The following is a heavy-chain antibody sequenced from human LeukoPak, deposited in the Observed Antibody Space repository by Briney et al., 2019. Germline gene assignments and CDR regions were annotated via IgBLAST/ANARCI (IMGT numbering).Heavy chain of an antibody. Sequence: SETLPLTCAVYGGSFSNYYWNWIRQTPGKGLEWLGEINDRGRANYNPSLMSRVTVSVDTSKNQFSLRLTSVTATDTAIYYCARRWNYGRNYYIDVWGKGATVSVSS. V-gene: IGHV4-34*01. CDR3: ARRWNYGRNYYIDV. CDR1: GGSFSNYY. D-gene: IGHD1-7*01. J-gene: IGHJ6*03. CDR2: INDRGRA.